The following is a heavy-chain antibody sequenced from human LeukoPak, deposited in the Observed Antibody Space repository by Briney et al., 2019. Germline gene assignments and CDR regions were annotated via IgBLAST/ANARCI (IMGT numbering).Heavy chain of an antibody. V-gene: IGHV3-21*01. CDR2: ISSSSSYI. CDR3: AKDQPQGGSGWFLGGFHS. CDR1: GFTFSSYS. D-gene: IGHD6-19*01. J-gene: IGHJ4*02. Sequence: PGGSLRLSCAASGFTFSSYSMNWVRQAPGKGLEWVSSISSSSSYIYYADSVKGRFTISRDNSKNTLYLQMNSLKPEDTAVYYCAKDQPQGGSGWFLGGFHSWGQGTLVTVSS.